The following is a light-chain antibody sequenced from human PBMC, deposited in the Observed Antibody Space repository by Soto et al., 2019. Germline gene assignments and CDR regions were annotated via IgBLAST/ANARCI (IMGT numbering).Light chain of an antibody. V-gene: IGLV2-14*01. CDR1: SSDVGNYKY. CDR2: EVS. J-gene: IGLJ1*01. CDR3: FSYTRSGTYP. Sequence: QSVLTQPASVSGSPGQSITISCTGTSSDVGNYKYVSWYQQHPGKAPKLMIYEVSNRPSGVSNRFSGSKSGNTASLTISGLQAEDETAYYCFSYTRSGTYPFGTGTKV.